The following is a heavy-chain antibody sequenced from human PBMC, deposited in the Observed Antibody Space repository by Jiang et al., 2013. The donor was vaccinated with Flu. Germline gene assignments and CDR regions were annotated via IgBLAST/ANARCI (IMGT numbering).Heavy chain of an antibody. D-gene: IGHD5-18*01. Sequence: LLKPSETLSLTCAVYGGSFSGYYWSWIRQPPGKGLEWIGEINHSGSTNYNPSLKSRVTISVDASKNQFSLKLSSVTAADTAVYYCARRGYSYGSPFDYWGQGTLVTVSS. V-gene: IGHV4-34*01. J-gene: IGHJ4*02. CDR1: GGSFSGYY. CDR2: INHSGST. CDR3: ARRGYSYGSPFDY.